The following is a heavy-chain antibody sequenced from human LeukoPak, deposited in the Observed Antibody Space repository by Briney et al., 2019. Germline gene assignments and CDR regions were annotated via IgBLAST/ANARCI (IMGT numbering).Heavy chain of an antibody. J-gene: IGHJ6*02. CDR2: ISWNSGSI. V-gene: IGHV3-9*01. Sequence: GGSLRLSCAASGFTFDDYAMHWVRQAPGKGLEWVSGISWNSGSIGYADSVKGRFTISRDNAKNSLYLQMNSLGAEDTALYYCAKDSRPEDYYGMDVWGQGTTVTVSS. CDR1: GFTFDDYA. D-gene: IGHD6-6*01. CDR3: AKDSRPEDYYGMDV.